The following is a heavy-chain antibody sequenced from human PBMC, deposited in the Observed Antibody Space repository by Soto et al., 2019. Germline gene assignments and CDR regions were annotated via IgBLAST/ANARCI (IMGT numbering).Heavy chain of an antibody. D-gene: IGHD1-20*01. CDR2: IKIKVHGGAV. V-gene: IGHV3-15*05. CDR1: GFTFTNAW. J-gene: IGHJ4*02. Sequence: GSLRLSCSASGFTFTNAWMNWVRQAPGKGLEWVVRIKIKVHGGAVYYAAPVKVRFTISRDDSENTLCLQMNGLQIDDTAVHYCATLTYNRYFDXWGQGAVVAVSX. CDR3: ATLTYNRYFDX.